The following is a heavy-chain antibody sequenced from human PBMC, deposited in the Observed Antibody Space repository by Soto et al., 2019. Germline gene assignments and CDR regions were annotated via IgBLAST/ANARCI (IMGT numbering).Heavy chain of an antibody. D-gene: IGHD3-10*01. J-gene: IGHJ6*03. Sequence: ASVKVSCKAFGYTFTSYGISWVRQAPGQGLEWMGWISAYNGNTNYAQKLQGRVTMTTDTSTSTAYMELRSLRSDDTTVYYCARGRRHASGSTSYYYYYMDVWGKGTTVTVSS. V-gene: IGHV1-18*01. CDR3: ARGRRHASGSTSYYYYYMDV. CDR1: GYTFTSYG. CDR2: ISAYNGNT.